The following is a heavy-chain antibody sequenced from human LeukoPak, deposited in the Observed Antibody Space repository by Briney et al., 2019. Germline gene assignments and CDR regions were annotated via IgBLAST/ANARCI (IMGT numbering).Heavy chain of an antibody. CDR1: GFTFSSSW. CDR2: IKCDGSEK. V-gene: IGHV3-52*01. D-gene: IGHD3-10*01. J-gene: IGHJ6*02. Sequence: PGGSLSLSCAASGFTFSSSWMHWGCQAPEKGLEWGAEIKCDGSEKYYVDSVKGRLTISRDNAKNSLYLQVNSLRAEDMTVYYCVRDVLLWFGELSPPPFYYYYYGMDVWGQGTTVTVSS. CDR3: VRDVLLWFGELSPPPFYYYYYGMDV.